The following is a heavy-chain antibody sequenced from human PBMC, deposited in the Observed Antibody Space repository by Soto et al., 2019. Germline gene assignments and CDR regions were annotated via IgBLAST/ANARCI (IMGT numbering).Heavy chain of an antibody. CDR2: IKQDGSKK. J-gene: IGHJ4*02. V-gene: IGHV3-7*01. CDR1: GFTFSSYW. D-gene: IGHD6-19*01. Sequence: GGSLRLSCAASGFTFSSYWMSWVRQAPGKGLEWVANIKQDGSKKYYVDSVKGRITISRDNAKNTLYLQMNSLRAEDTAVYYCAKDLDSSGWERGYFDYWGQGTLVTVSS. CDR3: AKDLDSSGWERGYFDY.